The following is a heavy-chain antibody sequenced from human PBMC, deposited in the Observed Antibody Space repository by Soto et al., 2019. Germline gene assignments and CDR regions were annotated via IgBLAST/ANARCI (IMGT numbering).Heavy chain of an antibody. J-gene: IGHJ4*02. Sequence: GGSLRLSCAASGFTFDDYAMHWFRQAPGKGLEWVSGISWNSGSIGYADSVKGRFTISRDNAKNSLYLQMNSLRAEDTALYYCAKDTSKLRFLEWLLYFDYWGQGTLVTVSS. V-gene: IGHV3-9*01. CDR3: AKDTSKLRFLEWLLYFDY. CDR1: GFTFDDYA. D-gene: IGHD3-3*01. CDR2: ISWNSGSI.